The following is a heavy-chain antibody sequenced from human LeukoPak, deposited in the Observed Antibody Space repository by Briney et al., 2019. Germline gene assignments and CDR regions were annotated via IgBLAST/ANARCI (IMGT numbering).Heavy chain of an antibody. CDR2: ISYDGSNK. V-gene: IGHV3-30*18. Sequence: GGSLRLSCAASGFTFSSYGMHWVRQAPGKGLEWVAVISYDGSNKYYADSVKGRFTISRDNSKNTLYLQMNSLRAEDTAVYYYAKDSNILTGYYDHWGQGTLVTVSS. CDR1: GFTFSSYG. D-gene: IGHD3-9*01. J-gene: IGHJ5*02. CDR3: AKDSNILTGYYDH.